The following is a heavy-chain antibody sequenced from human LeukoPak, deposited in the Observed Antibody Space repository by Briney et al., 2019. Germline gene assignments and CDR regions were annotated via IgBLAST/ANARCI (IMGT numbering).Heavy chain of an antibody. V-gene: IGHV3-73*01. CDR3: TRGSEMATILGAFDI. J-gene: IGHJ3*02. D-gene: IGHD5-24*01. CDR1: GFTFSGSA. CDR2: IRSKANSYAT. Sequence: PGGSLRLSCAASGFTFSGSAMHWVRQASGKGLEWVGRIRSKANSYATAYAASVKGRFTISRDDSKNTAYLQMNSLKTEDTAVYYCTRGSEMATILGAFDIWGQGTMVTVSS.